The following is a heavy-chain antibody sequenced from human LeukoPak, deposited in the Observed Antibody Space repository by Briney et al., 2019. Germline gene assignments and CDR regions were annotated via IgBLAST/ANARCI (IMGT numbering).Heavy chain of an antibody. D-gene: IGHD1-26*01. CDR2: ISGSGGST. V-gene: IGHV3-23*01. Sequence: PGGSLRLSCAASGFTFSSYAMSWVRQAPGKGLEWVSAISGSGGSTYYADSVKGRFTISRDNSKNTLYLQMNSLRAEDTGVYYCAKDLELPYYFDYWGQGTLVTVSS. J-gene: IGHJ4*02. CDR3: AKDLELPYYFDY. CDR1: GFTFSSYA.